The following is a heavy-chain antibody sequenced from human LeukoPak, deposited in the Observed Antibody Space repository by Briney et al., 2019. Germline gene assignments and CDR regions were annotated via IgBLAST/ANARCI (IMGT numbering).Heavy chain of an antibody. D-gene: IGHD3-9*01. V-gene: IGHV2-5*02. CDR1: GFSLRTSGVG. Sequence: SGPTLVKPTQTLTLTCTFSGFSLRTSGVGVGWIRQPPGKALEWLALMYWDDDKRYSPSLKRRLTITKDTSKNQVVLTMPNMDPVDTATYFCEHRPAYEIFTGYYKGSWFDPWGQGILVTVSS. CDR2: MYWDDDK. CDR3: EHRPAYEIFTGYYKGSWFDP. J-gene: IGHJ5*02.